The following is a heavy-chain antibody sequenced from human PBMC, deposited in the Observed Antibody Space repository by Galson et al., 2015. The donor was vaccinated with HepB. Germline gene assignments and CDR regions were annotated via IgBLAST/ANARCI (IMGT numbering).Heavy chain of an antibody. CDR2: INPSGGST. J-gene: IGHJ4*02. CDR1: GYTFTSYY. V-gene: IGHV1-46*01. D-gene: IGHD3-3*01. Sequence: VSCKASGYTFTSYYMHWVRQAPGHGLEWMGIINPSGGSTSYAQKFQGRVTMTRDTSTSTVYMELSSLRSEDTAVYYCARGPYSYYAFWGGYFDYWGQGTLVTVSS. CDR3: ARGPYSYYAFWGGYFDY.